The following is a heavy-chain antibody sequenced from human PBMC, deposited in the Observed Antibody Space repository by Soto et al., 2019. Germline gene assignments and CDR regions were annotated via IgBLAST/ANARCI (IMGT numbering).Heavy chain of an antibody. CDR3: AKVSVAGTSGGYFDY. CDR1: GFTFSSYG. V-gene: IGHV3-30*18. D-gene: IGHD6-19*01. CDR2: ISYDGSNK. J-gene: IGHJ4*02. Sequence: GSLRLSCAASGFTFSSYGMHWVRQAPGKGLEWVAVISYDGSNKYYADSVKGRFTISRDNSKNTLYLQMNSLRAEDTAVYYCAKVSVAGTSGGYFDYWGQGTLVTVSS.